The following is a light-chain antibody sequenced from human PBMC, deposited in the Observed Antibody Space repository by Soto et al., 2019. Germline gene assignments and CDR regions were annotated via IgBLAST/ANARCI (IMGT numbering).Light chain of an antibody. Sequence: DVQMNQSPYSLSASVGDRDTITCRASQGVGKSLGWIQHKPGKAPKSLISGASTLQSGVPSEFSGSCSETDFTVHISSLKPDDFPTYYCLQYSSDPFTFGPGTKVAIK. CDR1: QGVGKS. V-gene: IGKV1-16*02. J-gene: IGKJ3*01. CDR3: LQYSSDPFT. CDR2: GAS.